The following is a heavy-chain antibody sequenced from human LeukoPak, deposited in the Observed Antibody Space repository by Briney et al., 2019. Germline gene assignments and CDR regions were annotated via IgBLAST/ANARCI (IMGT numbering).Heavy chain of an antibody. CDR1: GFTFSSYA. V-gene: IGHV3-23*01. CDR3: AKDPSDMGSGWYPLDY. D-gene: IGHD6-19*01. J-gene: IGHJ4*02. CDR2: ISGSGGST. Sequence: TGGSLRLTCAASGFTFSSYAMSWVRQAPGKGLEWVSAISGSGGSTYYADSVKGRFTISRDNSKNTLYLQMNSLRAEDTAVYYCAKDPSDMGSGWYPLDYWGQGTLVTVSS.